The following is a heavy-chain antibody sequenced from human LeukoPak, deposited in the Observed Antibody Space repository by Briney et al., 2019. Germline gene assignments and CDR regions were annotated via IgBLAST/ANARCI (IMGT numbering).Heavy chain of an antibody. J-gene: IGHJ4*02. CDR1: GGSISGHY. V-gene: IGHV4-59*11. CDR3: ASDRWQWLN. CDR2: IYFSGST. D-gene: IGHD6-19*01. Sequence: SETLSLTCTVSGGSISGHYWTWIRQSPEKGLEWIGNIYFSGSTNYNPSLKSRVTISLDASKNQFSLKLNSVTAADTAVYYCASDRWQWLNWGQGTLVTVSS.